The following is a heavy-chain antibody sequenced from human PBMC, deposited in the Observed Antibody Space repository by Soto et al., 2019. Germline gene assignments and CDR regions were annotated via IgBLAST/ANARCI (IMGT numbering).Heavy chain of an antibody. Sequence: LSLTCTVSGGSISSSSYYWGWIRQPPGKGLEWIGSIYYSGNTYYNPSLKSRVTISVDTSKNQFSLKLSSVTAADTAVYYCARQDSTFFDYWGQGTLVTVSS. CDR1: GGSISSSSYY. V-gene: IGHV4-39*01. J-gene: IGHJ4*02. CDR2: IYYSGNT. CDR3: ARQDSTFFDY.